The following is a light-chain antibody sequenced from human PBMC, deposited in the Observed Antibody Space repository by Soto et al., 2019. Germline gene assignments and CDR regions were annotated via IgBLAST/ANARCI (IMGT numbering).Light chain of an antibody. J-gene: IGLJ1*01. V-gene: IGLV2-14*01. CDR1: SSDVGGYNY. CDR2: DVS. Sequence: QPALTQPASVSGSPGQSSTISCTGASSDVGGYNYVSWYQQHPGKAPKVLISDVSNRPSGISNRFSGSKSGNTASLTISGLQAEDEADYYCSSYTSIDTWVFGTGTKVTVL. CDR3: SSYTSIDTWV.